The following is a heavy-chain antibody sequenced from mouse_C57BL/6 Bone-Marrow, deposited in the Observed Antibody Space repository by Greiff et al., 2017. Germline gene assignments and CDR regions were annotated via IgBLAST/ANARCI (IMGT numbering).Heavy chain of an antibody. V-gene: IGHV1-69*01. Sequence: QVQLQQPGAELVMPGASVKLSCKASGYTFTSYWVHWVKQRPGQGLEWIGEIDPSDSYTNYNQKFKGKSTLTVDKSSSTAYMQLSSLTSEDSAVYYCARGRRGDYWGQGTTLTVSS. J-gene: IGHJ2*01. D-gene: IGHD2-12*01. CDR3: ARGRRGDY. CDR2: IDPSDSYT. CDR1: GYTFTSYW.